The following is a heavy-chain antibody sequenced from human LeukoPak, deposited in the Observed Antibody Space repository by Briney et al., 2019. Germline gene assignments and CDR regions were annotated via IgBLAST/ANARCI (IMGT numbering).Heavy chain of an antibody. CDR1: GYTFTSYA. Sequence: GASVKVPCKASGYTFTSYAMHWVRQAPGQRLEWMGWINAGNGNTKYSQKFQGRVTITRDTSASTAYMELSSLRSEDTAVYYCASENYDILTGYYDRPGGYYYYYGMDVWGKGTTVTVSS. V-gene: IGHV1-3*01. J-gene: IGHJ6*04. D-gene: IGHD3-9*01. CDR3: ASENYDILTGYYDRPGGYYYYYGMDV. CDR2: INAGNGNT.